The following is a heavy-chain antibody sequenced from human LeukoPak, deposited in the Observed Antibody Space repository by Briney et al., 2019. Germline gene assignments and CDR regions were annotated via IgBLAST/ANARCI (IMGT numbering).Heavy chain of an antibody. Sequence: GGSLRLSCAAAGFTFSTYWMSWVRQAPGKGLEWVANINQDGSQKRYVDSVQGRFTISRDNTKNSLFLQMNSLRAEDTAVYYCARLKDDVTKLDYWGQGTLVTVSS. J-gene: IGHJ4*02. V-gene: IGHV3-7*01. D-gene: IGHD2-8*01. CDR2: INQDGSQK. CDR1: GFTFSTYW. CDR3: ARLKDDVTKLDY.